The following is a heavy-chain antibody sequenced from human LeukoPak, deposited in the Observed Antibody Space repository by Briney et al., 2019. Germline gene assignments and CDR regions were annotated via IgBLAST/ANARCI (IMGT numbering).Heavy chain of an antibody. CDR1: GFTFSSYS. CDR3: ARDLDGDYGGWFDP. CDR2: ISSSSATI. Sequence: GGSLRLSCEASGFTFSSYSMSWVRQAPGKGLEWVSYISSSSATITYADSVKGRFTISRDNAKSSLYLQMNSLRDEDTAVYFCARDLDGDYGGWFDPWGQGTLVTVSS. V-gene: IGHV3-48*02. D-gene: IGHD4-17*01. J-gene: IGHJ5*02.